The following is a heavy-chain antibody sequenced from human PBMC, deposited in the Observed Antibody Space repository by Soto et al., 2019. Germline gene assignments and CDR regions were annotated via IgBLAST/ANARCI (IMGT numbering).Heavy chain of an antibody. V-gene: IGHV3-21*01. CDR1: GFTFSSYS. CDR3: ARSPLGGSYRYAFGS. J-gene: IGHJ3*02. CDR2: ISSSSSYI. Sequence: GGSLRLSCAASGFTFSSYSMNWVRQAPGKGLEWLSSISSSSSYIYYADSVKGRFTISRDNAKNSLYLQMNSLRAEDTAVYYCARSPLGGSYRYAFGSWGQGTMVTVSS. D-gene: IGHD3-16*02.